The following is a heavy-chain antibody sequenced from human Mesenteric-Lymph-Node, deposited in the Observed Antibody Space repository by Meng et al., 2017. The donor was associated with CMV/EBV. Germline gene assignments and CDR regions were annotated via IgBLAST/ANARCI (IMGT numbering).Heavy chain of an antibody. CDR1: GGSISSSSYY. V-gene: IGHV4-39*01. Sequence: GSLRLSCTVSGGSISSSSYYWGWIRQPPGKGLEWIGSIYYSGSTYYNPSLKSRVTISVGTSKNQFSLKLSSVTAADTAVYYCARGTLVYCGGDCYYYYNMDVWGQGTAVTVSS. CDR2: IYYSGST. D-gene: IGHD2-21*01. CDR3: ARGTLVYCGGDCYYYYNMDV. J-gene: IGHJ6*02.